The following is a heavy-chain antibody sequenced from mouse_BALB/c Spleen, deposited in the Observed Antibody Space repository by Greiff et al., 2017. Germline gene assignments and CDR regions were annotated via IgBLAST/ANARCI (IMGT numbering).Heavy chain of an antibody. V-gene: IGHV4-1*02. CDR3: ARPDYGSPFAY. J-gene: IGHJ3*01. Sequence: EVKLVESGGGLVQPGGSLKLSCAASGFDFSRYWMSWVRQAPGKGLEWIGEINPDSSTINYTPSLKDKFIISRDNAKNTLYLQMIKVRSEDTALYYCARPDYGSPFAYWGQGTLVTVSA. CDR1: GFDFSRYW. CDR2: INPDSSTI. D-gene: IGHD1-1*01.